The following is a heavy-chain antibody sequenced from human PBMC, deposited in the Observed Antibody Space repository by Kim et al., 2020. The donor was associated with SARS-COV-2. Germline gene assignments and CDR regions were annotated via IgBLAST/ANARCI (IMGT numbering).Heavy chain of an antibody. V-gene: IGHV3-23*01. J-gene: IGHJ4*02. CDR3: AKDRGPGTGPPRGSDY. CDR2: ISGSGGST. CDR1: GFTFSSYA. D-gene: IGHD1-1*01. Sequence: VGSLRLSCAASGFTFSSYAMSWVRQAPGKGLEWVSAISGSGGSTYYADSVKGRFTISRDNSKNTLYLQMNSLRAEDTAVYYCAKDRGPGTGPPRGSDYWGQGTLVTVSS.